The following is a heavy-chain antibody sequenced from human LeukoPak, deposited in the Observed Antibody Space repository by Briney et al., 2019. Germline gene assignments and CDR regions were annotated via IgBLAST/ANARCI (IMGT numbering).Heavy chain of an antibody. V-gene: IGHV3-21*01. CDR2: ISGSGSYI. Sequence: SGGSLRLSCAASGFTFSTYTMTWVRQAPGKGLEWVSSISGSGSYISYADSMKGRFTISRDNAKKSLYLQMNSLRAEDTAVYYCARDGNYYDNAAYHDAFDIWGQGTTVTVSS. CDR3: ARDGNYYDNAAYHDAFDI. CDR1: GFTFSTYT. D-gene: IGHD3-22*01. J-gene: IGHJ3*02.